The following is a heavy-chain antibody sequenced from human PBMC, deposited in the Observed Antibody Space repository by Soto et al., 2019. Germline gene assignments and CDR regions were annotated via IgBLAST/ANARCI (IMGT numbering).Heavy chain of an antibody. CDR3: ARGPSSLSLRKFFFDF. D-gene: IGHD6-6*01. CDR2: IYYNSNT. CDR1: GDSITGRGYY. Sequence: QVQLQESGPGLVKPSQTLSLICSVSGDSITGRGYYWSWIRQHPGKGLEWIGYIYYNSNTYYRPSLRSRVTMSLDTSKNQFTLKLSSVTAADTAVYYCARGPSSLSLRKFFFDFWGQGSLVTVSS. J-gene: IGHJ4*02. V-gene: IGHV4-31*02.